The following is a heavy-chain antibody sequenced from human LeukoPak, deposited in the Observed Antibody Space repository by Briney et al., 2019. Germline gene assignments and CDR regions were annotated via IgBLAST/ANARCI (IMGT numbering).Heavy chain of an antibody. CDR2: IVVGSGNT. CDR1: GFTFTSSA. D-gene: IGHD3-9*01. Sequence: ASVKVSCKASGFTFTSSAVQRVRQARGQRLEWIGWIVVGSGNTNYAQKFQERVTITRDMSTSTAYMELSSLRSEDTAVYYCAAPHYDILLNYYYYGMDVWGKGTTVTVSS. CDR3: AAPHYDILLNYYYYGMDV. V-gene: IGHV1-58*01. J-gene: IGHJ6*04.